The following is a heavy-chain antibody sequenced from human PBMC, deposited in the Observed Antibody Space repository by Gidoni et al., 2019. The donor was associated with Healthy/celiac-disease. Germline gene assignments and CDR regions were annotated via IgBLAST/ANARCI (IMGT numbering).Heavy chain of an antibody. CDR3: ARAIRDYVWGSYRSYYFDY. Sequence: PGLVKPSQTLSLTCTVSGGSISSGSYYWSWIRQPAGKGLEWIGRIYTSGSTNYNPSLKSRVTISVDTSKNQFSLKLSSVTAADTAVYYCARAIRDYVWGSYRSYYFDYWGQGTLVTVSS. J-gene: IGHJ4*02. CDR1: GGSISSGSYY. CDR2: IYTSGST. D-gene: IGHD3-16*02. V-gene: IGHV4-61*02.